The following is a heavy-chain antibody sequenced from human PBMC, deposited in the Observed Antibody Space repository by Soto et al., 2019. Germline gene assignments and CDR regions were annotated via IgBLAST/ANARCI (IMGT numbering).Heavy chain of an antibody. J-gene: IGHJ4*02. Sequence: ASVKVSCKASGYTFTSYAMHWVRQAPGQRLEWMGWINAGNGNTKYSQKFQGRVTITRDTSASTAYMELSSLRSEDTAVYYCARVGPGDTTDYWGQGTLVNRLL. CDR2: INAGNGNT. D-gene: IGHD4-17*01. CDR3: ARVGPGDTTDY. V-gene: IGHV1-3*01. CDR1: GYTFTSYA.